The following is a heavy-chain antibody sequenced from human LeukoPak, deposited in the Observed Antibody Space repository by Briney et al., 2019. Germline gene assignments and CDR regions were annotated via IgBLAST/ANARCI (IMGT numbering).Heavy chain of an antibody. CDR3: ARDSCSSTSCYYY. D-gene: IGHD2-2*01. V-gene: IGHV3-21*01. CDR1: GFTFSSYS. CDR2: ISSSSYI. Sequence: GGSLRLSCAASGFTFSSYSMNWVRQAPGKGLEWVSSISSSSYIYYADSVKGRFTISRDNAKSSLYLQMNSLRAEDTAVYYCARDSCSSTSCYYYWGQGTLVTVSS. J-gene: IGHJ4*02.